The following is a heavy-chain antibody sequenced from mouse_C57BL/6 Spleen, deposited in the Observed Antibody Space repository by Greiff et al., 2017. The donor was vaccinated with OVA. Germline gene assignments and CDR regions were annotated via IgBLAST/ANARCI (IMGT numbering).Heavy chain of an antibody. Sequence: QVQLQQPGAELVKPGASVKLSCKASGYTFTSYWMQWVKQRPGQGLEWIGEIDPSDSYTNYNHKFKGKATLTVDTSSSTAYMQLSSLTSEDSAVYYCARRWLLRDYAMDYWGQGTSVTVSS. CDR1: GYTFTSYW. J-gene: IGHJ4*01. V-gene: IGHV1-50*01. D-gene: IGHD2-3*01. CDR2: IDPSDSYT. CDR3: ARRWLLRDYAMDY.